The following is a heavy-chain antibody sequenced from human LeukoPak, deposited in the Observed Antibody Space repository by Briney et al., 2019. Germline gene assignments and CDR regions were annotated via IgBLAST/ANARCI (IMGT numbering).Heavy chain of an antibody. D-gene: IGHD4-23*01. V-gene: IGHV4-59*02. CDR3: ARNNGGKFDY. CDR1: GGSVSSYY. J-gene: IGHJ4*02. CDR2: MYYSGST. Sequence: SETLPLTCTVSGGSVSSYYWSWIRQPPGKGLEWIGYMYYSGSTNYNPSLKSRVTISVDTSKNQFSLNLSSVTAADTAVYYCARNNGGKFDYWGQGTLVTVSS.